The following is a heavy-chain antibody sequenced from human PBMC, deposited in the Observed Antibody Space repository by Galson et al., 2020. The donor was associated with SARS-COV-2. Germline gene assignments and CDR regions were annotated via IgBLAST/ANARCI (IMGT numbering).Heavy chain of an antibody. CDR2: IYYTGTT. Sequence: ASETLSLTCTVSGVSISNYFWSWIRQPPGKGLEWIGYIYYTGTTNYNPSLKSRSTISTDTSKNQFSLRLTSVTAADTAVYYCARLGDYWGQGTLVTVSS. J-gene: IGHJ4*02. D-gene: IGHD3-10*01. CDR1: GVSISNYF. V-gene: IGHV4-59*08. CDR3: ARLGDY.